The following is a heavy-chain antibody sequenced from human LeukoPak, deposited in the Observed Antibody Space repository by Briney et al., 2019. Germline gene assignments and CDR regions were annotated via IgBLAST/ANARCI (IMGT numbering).Heavy chain of an antibody. CDR1: GFTFSSFW. J-gene: IGHJ4*02. CDR3: ARDRSTSGRQY. D-gene: IGHD3-10*01. Sequence: PGGSLRLSCAASGFTFSSFWTAWVRQVPGKGLEWVANINQDGSERHYVDSLKGRFTVSRDNAKNSLYLQMNTLRAGDTAVYYCARDRSTSGRQYWGQGTLVTVSS. V-gene: IGHV3-7*01. CDR2: INQDGSER.